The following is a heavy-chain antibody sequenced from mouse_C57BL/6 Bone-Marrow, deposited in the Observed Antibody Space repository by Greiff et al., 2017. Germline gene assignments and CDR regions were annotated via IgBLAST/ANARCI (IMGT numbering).Heavy chain of an antibody. CDR3: ARGGYFDY. D-gene: IGHD1-1*02. V-gene: IGHV1-52*01. CDR2: IDPSDSET. J-gene: IGHJ2*01. Sequence: QVQLQQPGAELVRPGSSVKLSCKASGYTFTSYWMHWVKQRPIQGLEWIGNIDPSDSETHYNQKFKDKATLTVDNSSSTAYMQISSLTSEDSAVYYCARGGYFDYWGQGTTLTVSS. CDR1: GYTFTSYW.